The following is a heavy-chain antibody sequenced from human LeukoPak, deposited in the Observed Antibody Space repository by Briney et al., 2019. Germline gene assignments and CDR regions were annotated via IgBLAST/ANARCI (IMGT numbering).Heavy chain of an antibody. CDR1: GFTFSSYW. CDR2: IKSDGSIT. J-gene: IGHJ3*02. CDR3: ARVGARLGAFDI. D-gene: IGHD6-25*01. Sequence: GGSLRLSCAASGFTFSSYWMYWVRQAPGKGLVWVSRIKSDGSITNYADSVKGRFTISRDNAKNTLYVQMNSLRAEDTAVYYCARVGARLGAFDIWGQGTMVTVSS. V-gene: IGHV3-74*01.